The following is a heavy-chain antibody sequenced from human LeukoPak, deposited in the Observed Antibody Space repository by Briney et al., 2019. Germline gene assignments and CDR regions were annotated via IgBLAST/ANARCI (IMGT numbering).Heavy chain of an antibody. J-gene: IGHJ5*02. CDR3: ASPYSSSSDNWFDP. CDR2: INSDGSST. D-gene: IGHD6-13*01. V-gene: IGHV3-74*01. CDR1: GFTFSNYW. Sequence: GGSLRLSCAVSGFTFSNYWMHWVRQAPGKGRVWVSRINSDGSSTSYADSVKGRFTISRDNAKNTLYLQMNSLRAEDTAVYSCASPYSSSSDNWFDPWGQGTLVTVSS.